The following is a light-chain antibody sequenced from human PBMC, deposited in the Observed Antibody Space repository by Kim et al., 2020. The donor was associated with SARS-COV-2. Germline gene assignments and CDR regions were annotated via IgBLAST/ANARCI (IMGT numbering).Light chain of an antibody. J-gene: IGKJ1*01. CDR2: GTS. CDR3: LQYNYSPRT. Sequence: SPGERVTLSCRASQSISSTYLAWYQQRPGQAPRLLIYGTSNRATGIPDRFSGSGSGTDFTLTITRLEPEDFAVYYCLQYNYSPRTFGQGTKVDIK. CDR1: QSISSTY. V-gene: IGKV3-20*01.